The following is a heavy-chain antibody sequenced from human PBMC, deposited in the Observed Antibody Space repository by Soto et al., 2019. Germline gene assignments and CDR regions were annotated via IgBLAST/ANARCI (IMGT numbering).Heavy chain of an antibody. J-gene: IGHJ4*01. V-gene: IGHV1-69*13. D-gene: IGHD3-22*01. CDR2: IIPMFVTG. CDR3: ARQFGYDRRGYYYVY. CDR1: GGTFTRYA. Sequence: SVKVSCKASGGTFTRYAISWVRQAPAQGLEWMGGIIPMFVTGNYAQQFQGRLSITADESTSTVYMDLSSLRSDDTAVYYCARQFGYDRRGYYYVYWGQGTLVAVSS.